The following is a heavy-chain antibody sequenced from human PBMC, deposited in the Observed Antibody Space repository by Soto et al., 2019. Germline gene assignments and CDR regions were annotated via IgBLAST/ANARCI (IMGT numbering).Heavy chain of an antibody. CDR2: VSPENKNA. D-gene: IGHD1-1*01. V-gene: IGHV1-8*01. CDR3: EVTTGY. CDR1: GYTFTEYD. J-gene: IGHJ4*02. Sequence: QVQVIQSRAEVKKPGASVKVSCKTSGYTFTEYDINWVRQAPGQGPEYMGWVSPENKNAGYAPQFRGRVSMTTDTTISTAYLEMTNLTYEDTAVYDCEVTTGYWGQGTMVTVSS.